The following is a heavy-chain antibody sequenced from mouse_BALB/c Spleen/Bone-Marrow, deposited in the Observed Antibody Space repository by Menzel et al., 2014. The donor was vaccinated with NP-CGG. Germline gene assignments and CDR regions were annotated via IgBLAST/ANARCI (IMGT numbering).Heavy chain of an antibody. D-gene: IGHD1-2*01. CDR1: GYAFSAYW. V-gene: IGHV1-80*01. Sequence: VQLQQSGAELVRPGSSVKISCKASGYAFSAYWMNWVKQRPGQGLEWIGQIYPGDGDTNYNGKFKGKATLTADKSSSTAYMQLSSLTYDDSADYFSTRYTAAFDYWGQGTTLTVSS. CDR2: IYPGDGDT. CDR3: TRYTAAFDY. J-gene: IGHJ2*01.